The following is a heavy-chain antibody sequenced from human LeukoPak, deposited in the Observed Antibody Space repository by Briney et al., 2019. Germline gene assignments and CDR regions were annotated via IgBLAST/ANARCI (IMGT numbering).Heavy chain of an antibody. V-gene: IGHV3-53*01. J-gene: IGHJ4*02. D-gene: IGHD6-6*01. CDR1: GFTVSSNC. CDR2: IYSGGST. CDR3: AAYSSCDY. Sequence: GGSLRLSCAASGFTVSSNCMTWVRQAPGKGLEWVSLIYSGGSTYYADSVKGRFTISRDNSKNTLYLQMNSLRAEDTAVYYCAAYSSCDYWGQGTLVTVSS.